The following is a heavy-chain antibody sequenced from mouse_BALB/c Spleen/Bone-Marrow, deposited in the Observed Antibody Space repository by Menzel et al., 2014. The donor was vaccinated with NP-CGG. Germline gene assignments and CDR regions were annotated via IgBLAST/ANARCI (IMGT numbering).Heavy chain of an antibody. V-gene: IGHV1-7*01. CDR2: INPSTGYT. Sequence: VQLQQSGAELAKPGASVKMSCKASGYNFISYWMHWVKQSPGQGLEWIGYINPSTGYTEYNQKFKDKATLTADKSSSKAYMQLSSLTSEDSAVYYCARNYDYDGGYYAMDYWGSRNLSHRLL. CDR3: ARNYDYDGGYYAMDY. J-gene: IGHJ4*01. D-gene: IGHD2-4*01. CDR1: GYNFISYW.